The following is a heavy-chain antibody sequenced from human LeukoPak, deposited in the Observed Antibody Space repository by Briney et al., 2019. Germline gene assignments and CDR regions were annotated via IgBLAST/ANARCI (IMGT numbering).Heavy chain of an antibody. V-gene: IGHV3-23*01. J-gene: IGHJ5*02. CDR3: AGGYCSSTSCLGAFGP. Sequence: GGSLRLSCAASGFTFSSYAMSWVRQAPGKGLEWVSAISGSGGSTYYADSVKGRFTISRDNSKNTLYLQMNSLRAEDTAVYYCAGGYCSSTSCLGAFGPWGQGTLVTVSS. CDR2: ISGSGGST. D-gene: IGHD2-2*01. CDR1: GFTFSSYA.